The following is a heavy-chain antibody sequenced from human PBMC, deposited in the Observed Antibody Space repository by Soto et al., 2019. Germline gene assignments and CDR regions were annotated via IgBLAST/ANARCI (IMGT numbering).Heavy chain of an antibody. CDR3: TKNSAYALEY. CDR2: LHHGGST. CDR1: RYSINNNNW. D-gene: IGHD5-12*01. J-gene: IGHJ4*02. V-gene: IGHV4-4*02. Sequence: KSSETLSLTCDVSRYSINNNNWWSWVRQPPGGGLEWIGELHHGGSTNYNPSLESRATFSVDISKNQFFLKLSSVTAADTAVYYCTKNSAYALEYWGQGTLVTVS.